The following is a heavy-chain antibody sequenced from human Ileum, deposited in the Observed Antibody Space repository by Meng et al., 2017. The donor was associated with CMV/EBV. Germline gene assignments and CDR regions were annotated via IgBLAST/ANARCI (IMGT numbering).Heavy chain of an antibody. V-gene: IGHV1-46*01. D-gene: IGHD3-16*01. Sequence: SCNASGYKFPACYLPWVRLAPGGGLEWMEINNPSLGITSIAPKFRDRLTMPRDTSTTTVYMELSSLTSDDTDVYYCARETKGAYLDIWGQGTLVTVSS. J-gene: IGHJ4*02. CDR3: ARETKGAYLDI. CDR2: NNPSLGIT. CDR1: GYKFPACY.